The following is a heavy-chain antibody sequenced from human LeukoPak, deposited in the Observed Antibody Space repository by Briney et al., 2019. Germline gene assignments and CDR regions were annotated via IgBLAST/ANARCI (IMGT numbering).Heavy chain of an antibody. J-gene: IGHJ4*02. V-gene: IGHV3-30-3*01. Sequence: PGGSLRLSCAASGFTFSCYAMHWVRQAPGKGLEWVAVISHDESNKYYTDSVKGRFTISRDNSKNTLYLQMNTLSAEDTAVFYCARDLIAAAGFYYWGQGTLVTVSS. CDR1: GFTFSCYA. CDR2: ISHDESNK. CDR3: ARDLIAAAGFYY. D-gene: IGHD6-13*01.